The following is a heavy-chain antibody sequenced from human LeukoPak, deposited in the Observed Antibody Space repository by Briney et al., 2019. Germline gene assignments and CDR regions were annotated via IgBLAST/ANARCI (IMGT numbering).Heavy chain of an antibody. V-gene: IGHV1-2*02. J-gene: IGHJ6*02. CDR1: GYTFTGYY. CDR2: INPNNGGT. Sequence: EASVKVSCKASGYTFTGYYMHWVRQAPGQGLEWMGWINPNNGGTNYAQKFQGRVTMTRDTSISTAYMELSRLRSDDTAVYYCARLAGNYYYGMDVWGQGTTVTVSS. CDR3: ARLAGNYYYGMDV.